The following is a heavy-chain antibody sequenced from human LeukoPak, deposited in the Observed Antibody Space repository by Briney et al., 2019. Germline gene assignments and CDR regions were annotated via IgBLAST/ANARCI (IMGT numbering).Heavy chain of an antibody. CDR1: GFTFRTYN. CDR2: ISGGSAYI. V-gene: IGHV3-21*01. CDR3: ARDPEGYYYGSGKPYYYGMDV. J-gene: IGHJ6*02. Sequence: PGGSLRLSCAASGFTFRTYNMNWVRQAPGKGLEWVSSISGGSAYIYYADSVKGRFTISRDNAKNSLYLQMNSLRAEDTAIYYCARDPEGYYYGSGKPYYYGMDVWGQGTTVSVSS. D-gene: IGHD3-10*01.